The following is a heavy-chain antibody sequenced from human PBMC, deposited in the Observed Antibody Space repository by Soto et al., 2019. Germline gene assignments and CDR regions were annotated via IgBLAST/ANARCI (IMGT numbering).Heavy chain of an antibody. CDR2: ISAYNGNT. J-gene: IGHJ2*01. D-gene: IGHD3-9*01. CDR3: ARVVPNDVLTESYWYFDL. CDR1: GYTFTNYA. Sequence: QVQLVQSGAEVKKPGASVKVSCKASGYTFTNYAITWVRQAPGQGLEWMGWISAYNGNTNYAQNVQGRVTMTTDAATSTAYMELRSLRSDDTAVYYCARVVPNDVLTESYWYFDLWGRVTLVTVSS. V-gene: IGHV1-18*01.